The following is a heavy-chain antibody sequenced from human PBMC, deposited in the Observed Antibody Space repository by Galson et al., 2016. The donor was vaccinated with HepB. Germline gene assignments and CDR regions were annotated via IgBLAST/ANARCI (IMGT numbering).Heavy chain of an antibody. V-gene: IGHV5-51*01. J-gene: IGHJ5*02. CDR1: GYSFSNYY. CDR2: IYPGDSDT. D-gene: IGHD6-6*01. CDR3: ARPTLIGSSSYGFDP. Sequence: QSGAEVTKPGESLKISCKGSGYSFSNYYIAWVRQLPGKGLEWMGIIYPGDSDTTYSPSFQGHVTISADKSISNAYLQWSSLKASDTAMYYCARPTLIGSSSYGFDPGSQGTLVTVSS.